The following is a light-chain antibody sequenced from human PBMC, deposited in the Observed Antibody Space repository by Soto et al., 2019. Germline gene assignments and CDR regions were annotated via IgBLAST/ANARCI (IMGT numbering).Light chain of an antibody. CDR1: SSNIGAGYD. CDR3: QSYDCSLSGVV. CDR2: GNS. V-gene: IGLV1-40*01. J-gene: IGLJ2*01. Sequence: QSVLTQPPSVSGAPGQRVTISCTGSSSNIGAGYDVHWYRQLPGTAPKLLIYGNSNRPSGVPDRFSGSKSGTSASLAITGLHAEDEADYYCQSYDCSLSGVVFGGGTKLTVL.